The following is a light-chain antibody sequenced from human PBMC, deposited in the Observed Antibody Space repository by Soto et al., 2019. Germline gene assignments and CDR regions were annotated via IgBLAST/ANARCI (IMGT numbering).Light chain of an antibody. CDR1: SSDVGGYNY. CDR2: DVS. J-gene: IGLJ2*01. V-gene: IGLV2-14*01. CDR3: SSYTSSSTRV. Sequence: QSALTQPASVSGSPGQSITISCTGTSSDVGGYNYVSWYQQHPGKAPKLMIYDVSNRPSGVSNRFSGSKSGNTASLTIYGRQAEYEADYYCSSYTSSSTRVFGGGTQLTVL.